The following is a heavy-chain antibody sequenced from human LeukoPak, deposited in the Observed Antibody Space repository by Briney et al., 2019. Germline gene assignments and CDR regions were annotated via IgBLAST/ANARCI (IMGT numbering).Heavy chain of an antibody. J-gene: IGHJ5*02. CDR1: GFTVSSNY. D-gene: IGHD6-13*01. Sequence: PGGSLRLSCAASGFTVSSNYMSWVRQAPGKGLEWVSVIYSGGSTYYADSVKGRFTISRDNSKNTLYLQMNSLRAEDTAVYYCARESGIAAEFRWFDPWGQGTLVTVSS. V-gene: IGHV3-66*01. CDR3: ARESGIAAEFRWFDP. CDR2: IYSGGST.